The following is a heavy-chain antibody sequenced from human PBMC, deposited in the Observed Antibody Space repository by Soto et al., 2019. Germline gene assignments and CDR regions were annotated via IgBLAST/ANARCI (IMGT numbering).Heavy chain of an antibody. CDR2: IKSKTDGGTT. CDR1: GFTFSNAW. Sequence: GGSLRLSCAASGFTFSNAWMSWVGQSPGKGLEWVGRIKSKTDGGTTDYAAPVKGRFTISRDDSKNTLYLQMNSLKTEDTAVYYCTTGGSGTTCYYYGMDVWGQATTVTVSS. D-gene: IGHD1-1*01. J-gene: IGHJ6*01. CDR3: TTGGSGTTCYYYGMDV. V-gene: IGHV3-15*01.